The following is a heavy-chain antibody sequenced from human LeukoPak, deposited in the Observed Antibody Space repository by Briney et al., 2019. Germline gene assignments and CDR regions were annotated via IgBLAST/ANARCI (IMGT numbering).Heavy chain of an antibody. CDR3: ARGKVPSDYYYGMDV. Sequence: PGGSLRLSCAASGFTFSSYSMNWVRQAPGKGLEWVSSISSSSYIYYADSVKGRFTISRDNAKNSLYLQMNSLRAEDTAVYYCARGKVPSDYYYGMDVWGQGTTVTVSS. CDR1: GFTFSSYS. J-gene: IGHJ6*02. CDR2: ISSSSYI. V-gene: IGHV3-21*01.